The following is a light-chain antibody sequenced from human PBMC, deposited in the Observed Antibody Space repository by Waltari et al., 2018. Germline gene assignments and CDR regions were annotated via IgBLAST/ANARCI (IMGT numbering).Light chain of an antibody. CDR2: QAS. V-gene: IGKV3-20*01. J-gene: IGKJ1*01. CDR1: QSVSKY. CDR3: QKYESLPAT. Sequence: EIVLTQSPGSLSLSPGERATLSCRASQSVSKYLAWYQQKPGQAPRLLIYQASSRATGIPDRFSGSGFGTDFSLTISRLEPEDFAVYYCQKYESLPATFGQGTKVEIK.